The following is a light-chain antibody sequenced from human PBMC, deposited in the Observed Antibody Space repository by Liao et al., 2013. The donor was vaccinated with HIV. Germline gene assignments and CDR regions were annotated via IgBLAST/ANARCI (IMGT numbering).Light chain of an antibody. CDR1: NIGDKA. V-gene: IGLV3-21*01. Sequence: SYELTQPPSVSVAPGKTARITCGGDNIGDKAVHWYQQKPGQAPTLVIYEDTKRPSGIPERFSGSNSGNTATLTISETQALDEADYFCQTWDTNSWVFGGGTKLTVL. CDR2: EDT. J-gene: IGLJ3*02. CDR3: QTWDTNSWV.